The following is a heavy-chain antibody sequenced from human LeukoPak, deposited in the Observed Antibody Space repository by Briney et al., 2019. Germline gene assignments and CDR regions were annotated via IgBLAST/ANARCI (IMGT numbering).Heavy chain of an antibody. J-gene: IGHJ4*02. D-gene: IGHD4-17*01. CDR2: IRSKANSYAT. Sequence: GGSLRLSCAASGFTFSGSATHWVRQASGKGLEWVGRIRSKANSYATAYAASVKGRFTVSRDDSKNTAYLQMNSLKTEDTAVYYCTRRDGDPSYWGQGTLVTVSS. V-gene: IGHV3-73*01. CDR3: TRRDGDPSY. CDR1: GFTFSGSA.